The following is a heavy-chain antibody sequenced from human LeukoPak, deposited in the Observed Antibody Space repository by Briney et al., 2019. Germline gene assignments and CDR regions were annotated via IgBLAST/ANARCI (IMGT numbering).Heavy chain of an antibody. D-gene: IGHD2-15*01. Sequence: SETLSLTCTVSGGSINSHYWSWVWQPPGKGLEWTGYIYYSGSTNYNPSLKSRLTISVDTSKNQFSLKLTSVTAADTAFYYCARGLGWGYCSAPICNLDSWGQGALVTVSS. CDR3: ARGLGWGYCSAPICNLDS. CDR1: GGSINSHY. CDR2: IYYSGST. V-gene: IGHV4-59*11. J-gene: IGHJ4*02.